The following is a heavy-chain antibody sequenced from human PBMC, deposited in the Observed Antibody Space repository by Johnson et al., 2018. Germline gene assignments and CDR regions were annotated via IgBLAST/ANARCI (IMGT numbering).Heavy chain of an antibody. Sequence: VQLVQSGGGLIQPGGSLRLSCAASGFTVSSNYMSWVRQAPGKGLEWVSVSYSGGSTYYADSVKGRSTISRDISKNTLYLQMNSLRAEDTAVYYCARDLVHRYYSGIDVWGLGPTVPVSS. D-gene: IGHD2-8*01. CDR2: SYSGGST. CDR3: ARDLVHRYYSGIDV. J-gene: IGHJ6*02. CDR1: GFTVSSNY. V-gene: IGHV3-53*01.